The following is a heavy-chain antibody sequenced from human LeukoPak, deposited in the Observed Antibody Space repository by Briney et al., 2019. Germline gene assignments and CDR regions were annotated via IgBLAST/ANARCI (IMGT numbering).Heavy chain of an antibody. D-gene: IGHD6-13*01. CDR2: IWYDGSNK. V-gene: IGHV3-33*01. CDR3: AASRGYSSSRPYYYYGMDV. Sequence: GGSLRLSCAASGFTFSSYGMHWVRQAPGKGLEGVAVIWYDGSNKYYADSVKGRFTISRDNSKNTLYLQMNSLRAEDTAVYYCAASRGYSSSRPYYYYGMDVWGQGTTVTVSS. J-gene: IGHJ6*02. CDR1: GFTFSSYG.